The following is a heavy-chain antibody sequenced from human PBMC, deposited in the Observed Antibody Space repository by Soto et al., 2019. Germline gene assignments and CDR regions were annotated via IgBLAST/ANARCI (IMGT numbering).Heavy chain of an antibody. D-gene: IGHD1-26*01. Sequence: PSETLSLTCTVSGGSISSYYWSWIRQPPGKGLECIGYIYYSGSTYYNPSLKSRVTISVDTSKNHFSLSLYSVTAADTALYFCARWNSWFGGSYVDYWGQGALVTVSS. CDR3: ARWNSWFGGSYVDY. CDR2: IYYSGST. J-gene: IGHJ4*02. CDR1: GGSISSYY. V-gene: IGHV4-59*08.